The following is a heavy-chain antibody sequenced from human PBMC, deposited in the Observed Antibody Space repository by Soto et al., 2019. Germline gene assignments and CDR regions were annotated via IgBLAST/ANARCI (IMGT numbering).Heavy chain of an antibody. V-gene: IGHV3-9*01. CDR2: ISWNSGAF. CDR3: AKGLWGGSYDAVDY. CDR1: GFTFNDYA. D-gene: IGHD1-26*01. Sequence: EVQLVESGGGWVQPGRSLRLSCTASGFTFNDYAMHWVRQAPGKGLEWVAGISWNSGAFGYAGSVKGRFSISRDNAKNSLDLQMKSLRPEDTDFYFCAKGLWGGSYDAVDYWGQGTLVTVSS. J-gene: IGHJ4*02.